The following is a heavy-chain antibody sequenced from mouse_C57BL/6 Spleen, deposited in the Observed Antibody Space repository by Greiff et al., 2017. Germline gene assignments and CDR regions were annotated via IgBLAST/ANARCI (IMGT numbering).Heavy chain of an antibody. J-gene: IGHJ2*01. CDR2: LDPSDSSA. D-gene: IGHD2-1*01. V-gene: IGHV1-69*01. CDR3: ARTPPCDGNCGGFYYCDY. CDR1: GYTFTSYW. Sequence: VQLQQPGAELVMPGASVKLSCKASGYTFTSYWMHWVKQRPGQGLEWSGELDPSDSSANYNQKFQGKSTLTVDKSSSTAYMQLSSLTSGDSAVYYGARTPPCDGNCGGFYYCDYWGQGTTLTVSS.